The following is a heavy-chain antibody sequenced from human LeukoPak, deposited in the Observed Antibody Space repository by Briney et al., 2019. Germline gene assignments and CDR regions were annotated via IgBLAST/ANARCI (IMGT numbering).Heavy chain of an antibody. CDR2: IRYDGSNK. J-gene: IGHJ4*02. CDR3: ATESVEMATIPLGY. V-gene: IGHV3-30*02. Sequence: GGSLRLSCAASGFAASGFTFSTFGMHWVRQAPGKGLEWVAFIRYDGSNKYYADSVKGRFTISRDDSKNTLYLQMNSLRAEDTAAYYCATESVEMATIPLGYWGQGTLVTVSS. CDR1: GFTFSTFG. D-gene: IGHD5-24*01.